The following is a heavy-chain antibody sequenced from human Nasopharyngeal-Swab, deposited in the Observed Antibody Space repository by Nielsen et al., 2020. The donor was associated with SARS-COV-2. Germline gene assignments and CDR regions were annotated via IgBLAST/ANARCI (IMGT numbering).Heavy chain of an antibody. J-gene: IGHJ4*02. CDR1: GYKFTSYF. D-gene: IGHD2-15*01. CDR3: ARDGDILVVVAATLGFDF. Sequence: ASVKVSCKASGYKFTSYFIHWVRQAPGQGLEWMGVIIPSGGSTRYAQKFQGRVSMTSDTSTNTVYMELSSLKSEDTAVYYCARDGDILVVVAATLGFDFRGQGSQVTVSS. V-gene: IGHV1-46*01. CDR2: IIPSGGST.